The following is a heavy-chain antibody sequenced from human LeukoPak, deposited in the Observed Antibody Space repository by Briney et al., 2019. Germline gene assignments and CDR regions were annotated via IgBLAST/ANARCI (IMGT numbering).Heavy chain of an antibody. Sequence: GGSLRLSCAASGFTFDDYAVHWVRHAPGKGLEWVSGISWNSGSIGYADSVKGRFTISRDNAKNSLYLQMNSLRAEDTALYYCAKDIAYGGNPEYFQHWGQGTLVTVSS. J-gene: IGHJ1*01. V-gene: IGHV3-9*01. CDR3: AKDIAYGGNPEYFQH. D-gene: IGHD4-23*01. CDR2: ISWNSGSI. CDR1: GFTFDDYA.